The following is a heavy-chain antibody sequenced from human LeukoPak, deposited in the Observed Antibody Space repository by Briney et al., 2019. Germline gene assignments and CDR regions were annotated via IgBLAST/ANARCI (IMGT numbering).Heavy chain of an antibody. CDR1: GFTFDDNT. D-gene: IGHD3-3*01. CDR2: ITWKSHRT. V-gene: IGHV3-43*01. J-gene: IGHJ4*02. CDR3: ASEVGYRSLGY. Sequence: GSLRLSCAASGFTFDDNTMHWVRQTPGRGLEWVSFITWKSHRTHYADSVRGRFTVSRDNNKDSMHLEMNSLKTEDTGLYHCASEVGYRSLGYLGQGTLVTVSS.